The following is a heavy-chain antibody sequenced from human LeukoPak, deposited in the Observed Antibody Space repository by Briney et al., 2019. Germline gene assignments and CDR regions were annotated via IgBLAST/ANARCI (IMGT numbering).Heavy chain of an antibody. CDR1: GFTFSNAW. CDR3: TSPRGRYCSGGSCYWTAY. V-gene: IGHV3-15*01. CDR2: IKSKTDGGTT. J-gene: IGHJ4*02. D-gene: IGHD2-15*01. Sequence: PAGSLRLSCAASGFTFSNAWMSWVRQAPGKGLEWVGRIKSKTDGGTTDYAAPVKGRFTISRDDSKNTLYLQMNSLKTEDTAVYYCTSPRGRYCSGGSCYWTAYWGQGTLVTVSS.